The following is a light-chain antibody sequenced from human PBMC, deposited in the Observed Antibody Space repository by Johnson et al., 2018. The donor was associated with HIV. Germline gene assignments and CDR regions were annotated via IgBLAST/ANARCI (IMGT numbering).Light chain of an antibody. V-gene: IGLV1-51*01. CDR2: DNN. Sequence: QAVLTQPPSVSAAPGQTVTISCSGSSSNVGSSFVSWYRQVPGTAPKLLIYDNNKRPSWIPGRFSGSKSGPSATLGITGLQTGDEADYYCGTWYSSLTSYVFGAGTKVTVL. J-gene: IGLJ1*01. CDR3: GTWYSSLTSYV. CDR1: SSNVGSSF.